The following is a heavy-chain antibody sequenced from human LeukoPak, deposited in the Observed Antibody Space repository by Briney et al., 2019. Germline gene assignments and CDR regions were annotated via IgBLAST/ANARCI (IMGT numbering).Heavy chain of an antibody. J-gene: IGHJ5*02. Sequence: SETLSLTCTVSGGSISSYYWSWIRQSPGKGLEWIGYIYYSGSTNYNPSLKSRVTMSGDTSKNQFSLKLSSVTAADTAVYYCARNIVVAPHNWFDPWGQGTLVTVSS. CDR3: ARNIVVAPHNWFDP. D-gene: IGHD2-15*01. CDR1: GGSISSYY. CDR2: IYYSGST. V-gene: IGHV4-59*01.